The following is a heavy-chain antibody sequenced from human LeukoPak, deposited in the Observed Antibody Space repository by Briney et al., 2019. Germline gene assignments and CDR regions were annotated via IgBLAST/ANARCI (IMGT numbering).Heavy chain of an antibody. CDR2: ISAYNGGT. Sequence: ASVTVSCKASGYTFTIYAIAWVRQAPGQGLEWMGWISAYNGGTNYAQKFRGRVTMTTDTSTNTGYMELRSLRSDDTAVYFCARDQLRYYGSNNYYSDMDFWGQGTTVTVSS. D-gene: IGHD3-10*01. V-gene: IGHV1-18*01. CDR3: ARDQLRYYGSNNYYSDMDF. J-gene: IGHJ6*02. CDR1: GYTFTIYA.